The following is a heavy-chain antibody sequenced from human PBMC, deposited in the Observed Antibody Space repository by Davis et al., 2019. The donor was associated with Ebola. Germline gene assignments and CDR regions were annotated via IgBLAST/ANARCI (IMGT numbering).Heavy chain of an antibody. CDR2: TYYNYKWYN. Sequence: HSQTLSLTRAISGDSVSSGGWNWIRQSPSRGLEWLGRTYYNYKWYNDYAVSVKSRISINPDTSKNQSSLQLNSVTPEDTALYYCARGWLRAGLDVWGEGTTVTVPS. CDR3: ARGWLRAGLDV. D-gene: IGHD5-18*01. J-gene: IGHJ6*04. V-gene: IGHV6-1*01. CDR1: GDSVSSGG.